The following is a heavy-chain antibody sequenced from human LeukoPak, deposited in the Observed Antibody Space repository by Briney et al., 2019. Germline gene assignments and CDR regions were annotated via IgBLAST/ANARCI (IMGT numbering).Heavy chain of an antibody. V-gene: IGHV4-59*01. J-gene: IGHJ3*02. D-gene: IGHD1-26*01. CDR3: ARDSGSQRAFDI. Sequence: PSETLSLTCTVSGGSISGYYWSWIRQPPGKGLEWIGFIYSSGSTNCNPSLRSRVTISVDTSKNQFSLKLRSVIAADTAVYYCARDSGSQRAFDIWGQGTMVTVSS. CDR1: GGSISGYY. CDR2: IYSSGST.